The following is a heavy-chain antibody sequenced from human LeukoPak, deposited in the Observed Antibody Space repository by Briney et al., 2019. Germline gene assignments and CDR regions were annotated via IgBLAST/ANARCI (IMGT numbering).Heavy chain of an antibody. CDR2: IYYSGST. D-gene: IGHD3-9*01. CDR1: GGSMNSYY. CDR3: ARHVWLQPFDY. Sequence: TSETLSLTCSVSGGSMNSYYWSWIRQSPGKGLEWIGYIYYSGSTNYNPSLKSRVTIPVDTSKNQFSLKLSSVTAADTAVYYCARHVWLQPFDYWGQGTLVTVSS. V-gene: IGHV4-59*08. J-gene: IGHJ4*02.